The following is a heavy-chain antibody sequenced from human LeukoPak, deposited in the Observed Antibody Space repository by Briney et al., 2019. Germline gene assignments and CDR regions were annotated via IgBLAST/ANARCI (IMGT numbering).Heavy chain of an antibody. CDR1: GFTFSSYE. CDR3: AREIVVVPAYDY. Sequence: QTGGSLRLSCAASGFTFSSYEMNWVRQAPGKGLEWVSYVSSSGSTIYYADSVKGRFTISRDNAKNSLYLQMNSLRAEDTAVYYCAREIVVVPAYDYWGQGTLVTVSS. V-gene: IGHV3-48*03. CDR2: VSSSGSTI. J-gene: IGHJ4*02. D-gene: IGHD2-2*01.